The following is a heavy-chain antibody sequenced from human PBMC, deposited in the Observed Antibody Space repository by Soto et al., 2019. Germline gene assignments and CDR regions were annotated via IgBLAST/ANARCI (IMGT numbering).Heavy chain of an antibody. J-gene: IGHJ6*02. D-gene: IGHD6-13*01. Sequence: EVQLVESGGGLVQPGGSLSLSCAASGFTFSSYWMHWFRQAPRKGLVWVSRINSDGSSTSYPDSGKGRFTISRDNANKTLYLQMNSLRAEDTAVYYCARDRYDSDSSPTHYCYYYGMDVWGHGTTVTVSS. CDR3: ARDRYDSDSSPTHYCYYYGMDV. V-gene: IGHV3-74*01. CDR1: GFTFSSYW. CDR2: INSDGSST.